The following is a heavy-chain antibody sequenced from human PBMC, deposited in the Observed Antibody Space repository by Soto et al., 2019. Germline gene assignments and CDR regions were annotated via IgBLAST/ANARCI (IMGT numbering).Heavy chain of an antibody. CDR3: TRGLLTDFFDY. V-gene: IGHV3-30-3*01. J-gene: IGHJ4*02. Sequence: SLRLSCAASGFTFDTYAMHWVRQAPGKGLEWVAVISYDGSNQFYAGSVKGRFTVSRDNSKNTLYLQVNSLRNDDTAVYCCTRGLLTDFFDYWGQGALVTVSS. CDR1: GFTFDTYA. CDR2: ISYDGSNQ.